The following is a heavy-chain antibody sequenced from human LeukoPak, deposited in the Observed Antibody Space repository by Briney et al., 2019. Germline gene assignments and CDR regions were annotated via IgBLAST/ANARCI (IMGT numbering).Heavy chain of an antibody. CDR1: GGSISSSSYY. D-gene: IGHD6-13*01. CDR3: ARHGEQQLVLDGNWFDP. V-gene: IGHV4-39*01. CDR2: IYYSGST. J-gene: IGHJ5*02. Sequence: SETLSLTCTVSGGSISSSSYYWGWIRQPPGKGLEWIGSIYYSGSTYYNPSLKSRVTISVDTSKNQFSLKLSSVTAADTAVYYCARHGEQQLVLDGNWFDPWGQGTLVTVSS.